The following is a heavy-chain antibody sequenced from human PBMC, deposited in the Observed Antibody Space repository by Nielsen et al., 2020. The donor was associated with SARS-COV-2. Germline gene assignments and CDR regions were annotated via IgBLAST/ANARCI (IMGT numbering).Heavy chain of an antibody. Sequence: ASVKVSCKASGYIFTNYFLNWVRQAPGQGLEWLGVINPSGGTTNYAQKFRGRVTMTRDTSTSTVYMELNSLRSDDTAVYYYARGGHRIAAADDLFDYWGQGTLVTVSS. CDR1: GYIFTNYF. CDR2: INPSGGTT. J-gene: IGHJ4*02. V-gene: IGHV1-46*01. CDR3: ARGGHRIAAADDLFDY. D-gene: IGHD6-13*01.